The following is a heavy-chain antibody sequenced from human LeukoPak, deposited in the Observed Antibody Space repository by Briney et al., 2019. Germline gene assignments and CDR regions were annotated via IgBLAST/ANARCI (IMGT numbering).Heavy chain of an antibody. CDR1: GGTFSSYA. J-gene: IGHJ4*02. D-gene: IGHD6-13*01. CDR3: AREQQLVPGYFDY. CDR2: IIPILGIA. Sequence: SVKVSCKASGGTFSSYAISWVRQAPGQGLEWMGRIIPILGIANYAQKFQGRVTITADKSTSTAYMELSSLRSEDTAVYYCAREQQLVPGYFDYWGQGTLVTVSS. V-gene: IGHV1-69*04.